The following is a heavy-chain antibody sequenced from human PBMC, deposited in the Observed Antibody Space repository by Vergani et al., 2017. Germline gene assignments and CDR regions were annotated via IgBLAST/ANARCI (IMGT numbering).Heavy chain of an antibody. V-gene: IGHV3-11*04. D-gene: IGHD6-13*01. Sequence: LEESGGGSVKPGGSLRLSCAASGFKFSDHYMSWIRQAPGKGLEWVSHISPGASTVSYTDSVTGRFTVSRDNDNNSLTLDMTTLRVEDTAVYYCAKNPGISTTRHYCAMDVWGQGTTVTVSS. CDR3: AKNPGISTTRHYCAMDV. J-gene: IGHJ6*02. CDR2: ISPGASTV. CDR1: GFKFSDHY.